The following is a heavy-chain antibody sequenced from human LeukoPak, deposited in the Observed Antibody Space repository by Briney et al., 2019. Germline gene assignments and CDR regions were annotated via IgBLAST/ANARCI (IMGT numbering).Heavy chain of an antibody. CDR3: ARGHMVRGVIITGYDY. J-gene: IGHJ4*02. D-gene: IGHD3-10*01. CDR2: ISGSGGST. Sequence: GGSLRLSCAASGFTFSSYGMSWVRQAPGKGLEWVSAISGSGGSTYYADSVKGRFTISRDNSKNTLYLQMNSLGAEDTAVYYCARGHMVRGVIITGYDYWGQGTLVTVSS. CDR1: GFTFSSYG. V-gene: IGHV3-23*01.